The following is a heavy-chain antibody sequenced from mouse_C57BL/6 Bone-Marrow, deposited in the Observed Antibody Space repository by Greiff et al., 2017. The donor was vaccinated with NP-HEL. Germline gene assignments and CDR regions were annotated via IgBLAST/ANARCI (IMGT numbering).Heavy chain of an antibody. J-gene: IGHJ3*01. CDR2: IDPENGDT. V-gene: IGHV14-4*01. D-gene: IGHD3-2*02. CDR3: SGYVFAY. CDR1: GFNIKDDY. Sequence: VQLQQSGAELMRPGASVKLSCTASGFNIKDDYMHWVKQRPEQGLEWIGWIDPENGDTEYASKFQGKATITADTSSNTAYLQLSSLTSEDTAVYYCSGYVFAYWGQGTLVTVSA.